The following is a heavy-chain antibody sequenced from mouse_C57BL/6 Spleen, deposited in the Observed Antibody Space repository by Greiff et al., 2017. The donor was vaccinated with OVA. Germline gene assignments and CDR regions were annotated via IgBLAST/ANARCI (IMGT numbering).Heavy chain of an antibody. V-gene: IGHV1-53*01. CDR1: GYTLTSYW. D-gene: IGHD2-5*01. CDR3: ARGVSNDY. J-gene: IGHJ2*01. CDR2: INPSNGGT. Sequence: VQLQQPGTELVKPGASVKLSCKASGYTLTSYWMHWVKQRPGQGLEWIGNINPSNGGTNYNEKFKSKSTLTVDKASNTAYIQHSSLTSEDSAVYYCARGVSNDYWGQGTTLTVSS.